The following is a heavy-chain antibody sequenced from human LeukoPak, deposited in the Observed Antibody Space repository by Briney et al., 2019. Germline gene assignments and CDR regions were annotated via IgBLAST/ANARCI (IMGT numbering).Heavy chain of an antibody. CDR2: ISGSGGST. Sequence: GGSLRLSCAASGFTFSSYAMSWARHAPGKGLEWVSAISGSGGSTYYADSVKGRFTISRDNSKNTLYLQMNSLRAEDTAVYYCAKEGALGYCSSTSCEDAFDIWGQGTMVTVSS. D-gene: IGHD2-2*01. CDR1: GFTFSSYA. J-gene: IGHJ3*02. V-gene: IGHV3-23*01. CDR3: AKEGALGYCSSTSCEDAFDI.